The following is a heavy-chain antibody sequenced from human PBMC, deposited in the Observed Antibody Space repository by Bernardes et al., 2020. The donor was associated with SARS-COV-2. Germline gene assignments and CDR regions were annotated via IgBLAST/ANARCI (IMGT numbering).Heavy chain of an antibody. D-gene: IGHD6-13*01. J-gene: IGHJ3*02. CDR3: AKLAAAGTGDAFDN. CDR1: VFAVCDYA. Sequence: GESLRLSCAASVFAVCDYAMEWVRQAPAKGLEWVSGISWNNGSIVYADAVKGRFTISRDNAKNSLYLQMNSLRDEDTALYYCAKLAAAGTGDAFDNWGQGTMVTVSS. V-gene: IGHV3-9*01. CDR2: ISWNNGSI.